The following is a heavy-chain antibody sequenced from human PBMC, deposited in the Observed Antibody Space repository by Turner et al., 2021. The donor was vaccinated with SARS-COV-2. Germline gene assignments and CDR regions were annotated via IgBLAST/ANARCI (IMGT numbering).Heavy chain of an antibody. CDR3: AKMMFGGWSGFDY. J-gene: IGHJ4*02. D-gene: IGHD3-10*02. V-gene: IGHV3-30*18. CDR1: GFTFSTYV. Sequence: QVQLVASGGGVVQPGRSLRLPCSASGFTFSTYVMHWVRQAQGKGLEWVAIKSYDGSNKYYADSVKGRYTITRDNYKNTLYLQMNSMRAEDTAVYYCAKMMFGGWSGFDYWGQGTLVTVSS. CDR2: KSYDGSNK.